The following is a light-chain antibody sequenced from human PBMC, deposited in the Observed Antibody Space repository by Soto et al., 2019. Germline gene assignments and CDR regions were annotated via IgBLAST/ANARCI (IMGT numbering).Light chain of an antibody. Sequence: EIVLTQSPATLSLSPGERATLSCRASQSVSSYLAWYQQKPGHAPRLLIYDASNRATGIPARFSGSGSGTDFTLNISSLEPADFAVYYCQQRSNWRRTFGQGTKVEIK. V-gene: IGKV3-11*01. J-gene: IGKJ1*01. CDR3: QQRSNWRRT. CDR2: DAS. CDR1: QSVSSY.